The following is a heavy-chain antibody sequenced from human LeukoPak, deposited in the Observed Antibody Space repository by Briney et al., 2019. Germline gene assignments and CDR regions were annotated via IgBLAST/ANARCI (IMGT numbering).Heavy chain of an antibody. CDR2: INHSGST. CDR3: ARGEGYFDY. Sequence: SETLSLTCAVHGGSFSGYYWSWIRQPPGKGLEWIGEINHSGSTNYNPSLKSRVTISVDTSKNQFSLKLSSVTAADTAVYYCARGEGYFDYWGQGTLVTVSS. CDR1: GGSFSGYY. J-gene: IGHJ4*02. V-gene: IGHV4-34*01.